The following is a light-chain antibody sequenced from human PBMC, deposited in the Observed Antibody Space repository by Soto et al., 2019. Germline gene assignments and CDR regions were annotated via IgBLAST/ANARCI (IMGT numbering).Light chain of an antibody. CDR3: SSYAGSNKSV. CDR2: EVS. J-gene: IGLJ1*01. CDR1: SSDVGGYNY. V-gene: IGLV2-8*01. Sequence: QSVLTQPPSASGSPGQSVTTSCTGTSSDVGGYNYVSWYQQHPGKAPKLMIYEVSKRPSGVPDRFSGSKSGNTAPLTVSGLQPEDEADYYCSSYAGSNKSVFGTGTKVTVL.